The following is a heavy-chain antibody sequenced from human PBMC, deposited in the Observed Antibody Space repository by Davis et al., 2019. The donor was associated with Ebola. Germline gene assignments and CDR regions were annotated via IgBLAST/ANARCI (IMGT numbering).Heavy chain of an antibody. V-gene: IGHV3-23*01. J-gene: IGHJ4*01. CDR3: AKDLTPYHGSGDFFDY. Sequence: GESPKLSCAASGFLFSSYAMSWVRQAPGRGLEWVSSISASGGATFYADSVKGRIVMSRDNSNDTLYLRMNNLRAEDTAIYYCAKDLTPYHGSGDFFDYWGQGIRVTVSS. CDR1: GFLFSSYA. D-gene: IGHD3-10*01. CDR2: ISASGGAT.